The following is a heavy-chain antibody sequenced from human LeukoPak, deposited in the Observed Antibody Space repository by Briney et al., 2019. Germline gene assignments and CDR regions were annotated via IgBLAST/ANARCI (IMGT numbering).Heavy chain of an antibody. D-gene: IGHD4/OR15-4a*01. V-gene: IGHV1-69*01. CDR2: IVPMFGAA. Sequence: ASVKVSCRASGDTFSTYSISWVRQAPGGGLEWMGGIVPMFGAANYAQKFQGRVTITADESTSTTYMELGSLRSEDTAFYYCGTLGNADGAYWGQGTLVTVSS. CDR1: GDTFSTYS. J-gene: IGHJ4*02. CDR3: GTLGNADGAY.